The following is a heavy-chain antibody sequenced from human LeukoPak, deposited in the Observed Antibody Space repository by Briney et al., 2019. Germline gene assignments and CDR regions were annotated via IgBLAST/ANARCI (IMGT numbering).Heavy chain of an antibody. V-gene: IGHV4-39*01. J-gene: IGHJ4*02. CDR2: IYYRGST. CDR1: GGSISSSSYY. CDR3: ASPLEYSSSSVGY. D-gene: IGHD6-6*01. Sequence: SETLSLTCTVSGGSISSSSYYWGWIRQPPGKGLEWIGSIYYRGSTYYNPSLKSRVTVSVDTSKNQFSLKLSSVTAADTAVYYCASPLEYSSSSVGYWGQGTLVTVSS.